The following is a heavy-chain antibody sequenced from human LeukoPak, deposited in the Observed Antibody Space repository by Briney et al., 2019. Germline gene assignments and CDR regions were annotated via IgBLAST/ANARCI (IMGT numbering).Heavy chain of an antibody. Sequence: GGSLRLSCAASGFLFDDYAMHWVRQAPGKGLEWVSAISGSGGSTYYADSVKGRFTISRDNSKNTLYLRMNSLRAEDTAVYYCAKVPGSGSAYYYYYYMDVWGKGTTVTVSS. CDR2: ISGSGGST. CDR3: AKVPGSGSAYYYYYYMDV. CDR1: GFLFDDYA. V-gene: IGHV3-23*01. D-gene: IGHD3-10*01. J-gene: IGHJ6*03.